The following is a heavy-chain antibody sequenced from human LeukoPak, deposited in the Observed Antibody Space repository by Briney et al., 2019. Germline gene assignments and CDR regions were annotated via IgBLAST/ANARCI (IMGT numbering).Heavy chain of an antibody. Sequence: GGSLRLSCAASGFTFSDYYMSWIRQAPGKGLEWVSYISSSSSYTNYAVSVKGRFTISRDNAKNSLYLQMNSLRAEDTAVYYCARTQLGELPRPENWFDPWGQGTLVTVSS. V-gene: IGHV3-11*06. D-gene: IGHD3-10*01. CDR1: GFTFSDYY. CDR3: ARTQLGELPRPENWFDP. CDR2: ISSSSSYT. J-gene: IGHJ5*02.